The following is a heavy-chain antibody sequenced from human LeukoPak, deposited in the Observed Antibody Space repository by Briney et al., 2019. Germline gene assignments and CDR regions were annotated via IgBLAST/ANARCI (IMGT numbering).Heavy chain of an antibody. D-gene: IGHD1-1*01. V-gene: IGHV3-11*01. CDR3: ARVASVPADYFDY. J-gene: IGHJ4*02. Sequence: GGSLRLSCAASGFTFSDYYMSWIRQAPGKGLEWVSYISSSGGTIYYADSVKGRFTISRDNAKNSLYLQMNSLRAEDTAVYYCARVASVPADYFDYWGQGTLVTVSS. CDR1: GFTFSDYY. CDR2: ISSSGGTI.